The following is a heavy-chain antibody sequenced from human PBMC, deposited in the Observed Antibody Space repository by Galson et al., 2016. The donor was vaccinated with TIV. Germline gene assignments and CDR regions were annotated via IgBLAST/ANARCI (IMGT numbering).Heavy chain of an antibody. CDR1: GYTFSNFA. Sequence: SVKVSCKASGYTFSNFAITWVRQAPGQGLEWMGYMSAYSGASNYAQEFQGRVTITTDTSTSTAYMELRNLRFDHTAVYYCARYSSTSSRRFDCWGQGTLVTVSA. D-gene: IGHD6-6*01. CDR2: MSAYSGAS. V-gene: IGHV1-18*01. CDR3: ARYSSTSSRRFDC. J-gene: IGHJ4*02.